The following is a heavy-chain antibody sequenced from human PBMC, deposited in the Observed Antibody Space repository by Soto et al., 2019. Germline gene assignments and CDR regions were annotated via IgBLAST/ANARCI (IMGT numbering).Heavy chain of an antibody. V-gene: IGHV3-21*01. CDR3: ARVQWLASHI. J-gene: IGHJ3*02. D-gene: IGHD6-19*01. CDR1: GLTFSSYS. CDR2: ITTSSTSI. Sequence: EVQLVESGGGLVKPGGSLGLSCEASGLTFSSYSMNWVRQPQGKGLEWVSTITTSSTSIYYADSVKGRFTISRDNAKNSLYLQMNSLRVEDTAVYYCARVQWLASHIWGQGTMVTVSS.